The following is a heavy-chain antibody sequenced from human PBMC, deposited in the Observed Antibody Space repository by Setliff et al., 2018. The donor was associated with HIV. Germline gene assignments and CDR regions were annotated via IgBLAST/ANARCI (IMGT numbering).Heavy chain of an antibody. Sequence: SETLSLTCTVSGGSISSHYWTWVRQPAGKGLEWIGRIYTSGSTNYNPSLKNRVTISLDKSKNQFSLTLTSVTAADTAVYYCARSGYCIGEVCYRGPLEYWGQGVLVTVSS. CDR3: ARSGYCIGEVCYRGPLEY. J-gene: IGHJ4*02. CDR2: IYTSGST. CDR1: GGSISSHY. D-gene: IGHD2-15*01. V-gene: IGHV4-4*07.